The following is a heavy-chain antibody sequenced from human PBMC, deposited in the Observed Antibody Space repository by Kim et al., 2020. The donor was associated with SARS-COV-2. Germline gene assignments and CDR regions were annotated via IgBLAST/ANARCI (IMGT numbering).Heavy chain of an antibody. D-gene: IGHD1-26*01. V-gene: IGHV3-74*01. CDR3: ARVGSPAGAFDI. Sequence: DAVKGSVTSSRDKAKDTLYLKMNSLRAEDTAVFYCARVGSPAGAFDIWGQGTMVTVSS. J-gene: IGHJ3*02.